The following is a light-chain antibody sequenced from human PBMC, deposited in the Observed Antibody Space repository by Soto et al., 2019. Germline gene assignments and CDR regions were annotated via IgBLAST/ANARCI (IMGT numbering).Light chain of an antibody. CDR2: QDS. V-gene: IGLV3-1*01. CDR3: AAWDDSLTWV. J-gene: IGLJ3*02. Sequence: SYELTQPPSVSVSPGQTASITCSGDKLGDKYACWYQQKPGQSPVLVIYQDSKRPSGIPERFSGSNSGNTATLTISGLRSEDEADYYCAAWDDSLTWVFGGGTKLTVL. CDR1: KLGDKY.